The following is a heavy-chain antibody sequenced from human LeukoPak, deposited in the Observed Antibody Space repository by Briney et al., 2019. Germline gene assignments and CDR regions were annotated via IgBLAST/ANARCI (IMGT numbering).Heavy chain of an antibody. CDR2: IYYSGST. D-gene: IGHD2-2*01. CDR3: ARVDGYCSSTSCYVGFDY. CDR1: GGSISNYY. V-gene: IGHV4-59*01. Sequence: SETLSLTCTVSGGSISNYYWSWIRQPPGKGLEWIGYIYYSGSTNYNPSLKSRVTISVDTSKNQFSLKLSSVTAADTAVYYCARVDGYCSSTSCYVGFDYWGQGTLVTVSS. J-gene: IGHJ4*02.